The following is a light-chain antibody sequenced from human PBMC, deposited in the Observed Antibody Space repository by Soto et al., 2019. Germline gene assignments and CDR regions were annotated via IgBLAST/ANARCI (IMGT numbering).Light chain of an antibody. J-gene: IGLJ1*01. CDR2: GSS. CDR1: NSNIGAGYD. Sequence: QSFLTQPPSVSGAPGRRVTISCAGSNSNIGAGYDVHWYQQLPGTAPKLLIYGSSNRPSGVPDRFSGSKSVTSASLAITGLQAEDEADYYCQSYDSSLSGSVFGTGTKVTVL. V-gene: IGLV1-40*01. CDR3: QSYDSSLSGSV.